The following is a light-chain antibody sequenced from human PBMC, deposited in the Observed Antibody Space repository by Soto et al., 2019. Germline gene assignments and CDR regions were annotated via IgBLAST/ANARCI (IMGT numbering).Light chain of an antibody. CDR1: SSDVGGCNF. CDR3: CSYSGSNTIVV. Sequence: QSVLTQPASVSGSPGQSITISCTGTSSDVGGCNFVSWYQQHPGKAPRLMIFDVNNRPSGVSTRFSGSKSGNTASLTISGLQAEDEADYYCCSYSGSNTIVVFGGGTKLTVL. J-gene: IGLJ2*01. CDR2: DVN. V-gene: IGLV2-14*03.